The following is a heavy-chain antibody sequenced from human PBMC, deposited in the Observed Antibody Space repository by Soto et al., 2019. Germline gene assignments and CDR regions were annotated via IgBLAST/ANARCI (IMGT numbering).Heavy chain of an antibody. V-gene: IGHV3-23*01. Sequence: GGSLRLSCAASGFIFTTYALTWVRQAPGKGLEWVSSIIGSGGTTYYADSVKGRFTISRDNSKNTLYLQMNSLRAEDTAVYYCAKDLKRAVASGYYSDAFDIWGQGTMVTVSS. CDR2: IIGSGGTT. D-gene: IGHD3-22*01. J-gene: IGHJ3*02. CDR3: AKDLKRAVASGYYSDAFDI. CDR1: GFIFTTYA.